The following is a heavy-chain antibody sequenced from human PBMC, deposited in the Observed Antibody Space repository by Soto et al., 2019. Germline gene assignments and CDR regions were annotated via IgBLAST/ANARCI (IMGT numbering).Heavy chain of an antibody. J-gene: IGHJ6*02. D-gene: IGHD6-19*01. V-gene: IGHV1-69*12. CDR1: GSTFSNYA. Sequence: QVQLVQSGAEVTKPGSSVKVSCKASGSTFSNYAFSWVRQAPGQGRERLGGIMPIFGRADYAQKFRGRVTITGDESTSTAHMELSSLRSEDTAVYYCASWLKGAGIGGNYYFGMDVWGQGTTVTVSS. CDR2: IMPIFGRA. CDR3: ASWLKGAGIGGNYYFGMDV.